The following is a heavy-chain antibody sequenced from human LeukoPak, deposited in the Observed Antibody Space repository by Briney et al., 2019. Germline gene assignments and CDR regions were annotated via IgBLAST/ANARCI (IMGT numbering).Heavy chain of an antibody. Sequence: GGSLRLSCVGSGFTFSSYAMHWVRQAPGKGLEWVAVISYDGSNKYYADSVKGRFTISRDNSKNTLYLQMNSLRAEDTAVYYCARDLTEYSYGRSYWGQGTLVTVSS. CDR3: ARDLTEYSYGRSY. D-gene: IGHD5-18*01. CDR2: ISYDGSNK. CDR1: GFTFSSYA. V-gene: IGHV3-30*04. J-gene: IGHJ4*02.